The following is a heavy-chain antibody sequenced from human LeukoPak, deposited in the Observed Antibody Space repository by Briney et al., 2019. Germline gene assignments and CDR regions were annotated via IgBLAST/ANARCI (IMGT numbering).Heavy chain of an antibody. CDR3: ASHVTYYGSGSYWGYFDY. V-gene: IGHV4-30-2*01. Sequence: SQTLSLTCAVSGGSISSGGYSWSWIRQPPGKGLEWIGYIYHSGSTYYNPSLKSRVTRSVDRSKNQFSLKLSSVTAADTAVYYCASHVTYYGSGSYWGYFDYWGQGTLVTVSS. D-gene: IGHD3-10*01. CDR1: GGSISSGGYS. CDR2: IYHSGST. J-gene: IGHJ4*02.